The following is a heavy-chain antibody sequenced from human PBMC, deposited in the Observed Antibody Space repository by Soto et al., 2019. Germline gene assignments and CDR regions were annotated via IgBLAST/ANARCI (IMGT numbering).Heavy chain of an antibody. CDR2: IYFTGKA. D-gene: IGHD4-4*01. Sequence: SETLSLTCTVSGDSIRDGGYYWAWIRQRPGQGLEWMGYIYFTGKANYNPSLGNRLTMSVDMSRRQLYLRLTSVTAADTAVYFCAKDPSPQPIPAVTPGWFDPWGQGIAVTVSS. V-gene: IGHV4-31*03. CDR3: AKDPSPQPIPAVTPGWFDP. J-gene: IGHJ5*02. CDR1: GDSIRDGGYY.